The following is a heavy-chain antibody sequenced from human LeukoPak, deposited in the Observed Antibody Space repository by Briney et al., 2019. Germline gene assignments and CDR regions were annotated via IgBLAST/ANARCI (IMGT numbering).Heavy chain of an antibody. D-gene: IGHD3-9*01. CDR2: ISSSSYI. CDR1: GFTFSRYS. Sequence: GGSLRLSCAASGFTFSRYSMNWVRQAPGKGLEWVSCISSSSYIYYANSVKGRFTISRDNAKNSLYLQMNSLRAEDTAVYYCVRDYENLTGSKTRFHYWGQGTLVTVSS. V-gene: IGHV3-21*01. CDR3: VRDYENLTGSKTRFHY. J-gene: IGHJ4*02.